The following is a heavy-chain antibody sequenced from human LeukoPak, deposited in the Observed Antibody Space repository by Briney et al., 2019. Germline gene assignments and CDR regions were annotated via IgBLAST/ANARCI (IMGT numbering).Heavy chain of an antibody. CDR2: IDQSGGRN. CDR3: ARDVEAGTFDI. J-gene: IGHJ3*02. D-gene: IGHD6-13*01. CDR1: GFSFSRFW. Sequence: GGSLRLSCAASGFSFSRFWMNWVRQAPGRGLEWVANIDQSGGRNNYVDSVKGRFTISRDNAKNSLFLEMSSLRADDTAVYFCARDVEAGTFDIWGQGTMVTVSS. V-gene: IGHV3-7*05.